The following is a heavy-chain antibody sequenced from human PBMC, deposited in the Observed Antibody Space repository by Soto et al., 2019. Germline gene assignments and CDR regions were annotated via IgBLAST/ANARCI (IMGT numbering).Heavy chain of an antibody. CDR2: INHSGST. J-gene: IGHJ5*02. V-gene: IGHV4-34*01. CDR1: GGSFSGYY. CDR3: ARGVRPGRIGYSYGHNWFDP. Sequence: XETLSLTCAVYGGSFSGYYWSWIRQPPGKGLEWIGEINHSGSTNYNPSLKSRVTISVDTSKNQFSLKLSSVTAADTAVYYCARGVRPGRIGYSYGHNWFDPWGQGTLVTVSS. D-gene: IGHD5-18*01.